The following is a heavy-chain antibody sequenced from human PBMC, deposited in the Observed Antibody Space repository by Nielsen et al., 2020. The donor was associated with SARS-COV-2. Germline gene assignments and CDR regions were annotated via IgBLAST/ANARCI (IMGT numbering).Heavy chain of an antibody. V-gene: IGHV3-7*01. Sequence: GESLKISCAASGLTFSANWMSWVRQVPGKGLEWVATIKPDGSETHYVDSVRGRLTISRDNAKNSLYLQMNSLRAEDTAVYYCASPGYCSSTSCYDYYYYGMDVWGQGTTVTVSS. D-gene: IGHD2-2*03. CDR3: ASPGYCSSTSCYDYYYYGMDV. CDR2: IKPDGSET. J-gene: IGHJ6*02. CDR1: GLTFSANW.